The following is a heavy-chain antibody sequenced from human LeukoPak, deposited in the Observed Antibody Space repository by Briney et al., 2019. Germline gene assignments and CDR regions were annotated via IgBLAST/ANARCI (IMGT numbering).Heavy chain of an antibody. D-gene: IGHD3-10*01. Sequence: ASVKVSCKASGYTFTNYGITWVRQAPGQGLEWMGWISAYNGNTNYAQKFQGRVTMTTDTSTSTAYMELRSLRSDDTAVYYCARGFMVRGVIEYDYWGQGTLVTVSS. J-gene: IGHJ4*02. V-gene: IGHV1-18*04. CDR1: GYTFTNYG. CDR3: ARGFMVRGVIEYDY. CDR2: ISAYNGNT.